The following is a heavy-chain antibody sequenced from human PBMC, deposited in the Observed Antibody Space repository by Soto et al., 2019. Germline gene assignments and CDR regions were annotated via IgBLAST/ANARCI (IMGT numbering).Heavy chain of an antibody. J-gene: IGHJ6*02. V-gene: IGHV1-18*04. Sequence: VKVSCKASGYPFTRYSIRWVRQAPGQGLEWMGWISGYNGDTEYSKNFQGRLTMTIDTSTTTASMELRSLRSDDTAVYYCARASLTIFGAPYGMDVWGQGTSVTVSS. D-gene: IGHD3-3*01. CDR2: ISGYNGDT. CDR3: ARASLTIFGAPYGMDV. CDR1: GYPFTRYS.